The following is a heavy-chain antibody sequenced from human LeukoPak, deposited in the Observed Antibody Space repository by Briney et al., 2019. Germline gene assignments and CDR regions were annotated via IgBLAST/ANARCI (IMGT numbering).Heavy chain of an antibody. J-gene: IGHJ5*02. V-gene: IGHV4-59*01. CDR3: ATTQTPIAAGSGWFDP. Sequence: PSETLSLTCTVSGGSISSYYWSWIRQPPGKGLEWIGHIYYSGSTNYNPSLKSRVTISVDTSKNQFSLKLSSVTAADTAVYYCATTQTPIAAGSGWFDPWGQGTLVTVSS. D-gene: IGHD6-13*01. CDR1: GGSISSYY. CDR2: IYYSGST.